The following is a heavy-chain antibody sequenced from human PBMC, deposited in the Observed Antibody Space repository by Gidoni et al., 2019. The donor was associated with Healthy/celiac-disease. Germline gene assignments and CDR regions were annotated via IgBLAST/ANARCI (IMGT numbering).Heavy chain of an antibody. CDR1: GFTFTSSA. J-gene: IGHJ6*02. D-gene: IGHD3-9*01. CDR3: AACDWSAGGPLDYYYGMDV. CDR2: IVVGSGNT. V-gene: IGHV1-58*01. Sequence: QMQLVQPGPEVKKPGTSVKVSCTASGFTFTSSAVQRVRQARGQRLEWIGWIVVGSGNTNHEQKFQERVTMTRDMSTSTASMELSSLRSEDTAVYYCAACDWSAGGPLDYYYGMDVWGQGTTVTVSS.